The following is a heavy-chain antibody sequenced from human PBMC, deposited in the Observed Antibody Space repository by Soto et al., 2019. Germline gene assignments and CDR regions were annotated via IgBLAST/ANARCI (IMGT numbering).Heavy chain of an antibody. J-gene: IGHJ5*02. CDR1: GGTFSSYA. D-gene: IGHD5-12*01. CDR2: IIPIFGTA. Sequence: GDSVKVSCKDSGGTFSSYAISWVRQAPGQGLECMGGIIPIFGTANYAQKFQGRVTITADESTSTAYMELSSLRSEDRAVYYCARAFIVARPPRGFDPWGQGALVTVSA. CDR3: ARAFIVARPPRGFDP. V-gene: IGHV1-69*13.